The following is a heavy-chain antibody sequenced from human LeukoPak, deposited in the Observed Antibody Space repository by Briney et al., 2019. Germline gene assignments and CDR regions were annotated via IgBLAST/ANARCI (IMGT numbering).Heavy chain of an antibody. J-gene: IGHJ4*02. Sequence: PSETLSLTCTVSGGSISSDYWSWIRQPPGKGLEWIGYIHYSGSANYKPSLKSRVIISVDKSKNQFSLRLSSVTAADTAVYYCARASYSYDINGWVPFDYWGQGTLVTVSS. V-gene: IGHV4-59*08. CDR3: ARASYSYDINGWVPFDY. CDR2: IHYSGSA. CDR1: GGSISSDY. D-gene: IGHD3-22*01.